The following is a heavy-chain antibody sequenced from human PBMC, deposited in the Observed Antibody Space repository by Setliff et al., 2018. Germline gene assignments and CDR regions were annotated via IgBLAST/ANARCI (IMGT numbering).Heavy chain of an antibody. J-gene: IGHJ6*03. D-gene: IGHD3-10*01. V-gene: IGHV4-61*09. CDR1: GGSISSGNYY. Sequence: PSETLSLTCTVSGGSISSGNYYWSWIRQPAGKGLEWIGHIQTSGTTNYNPSLKSRVTISVDTSKNQFSLKLSSVTAADTAVFYCARLKSNGSGSYPSLYMDVWGKGIMVTVSS. CDR2: IQTSGTT. CDR3: ARLKSNGSGSYPSLYMDV.